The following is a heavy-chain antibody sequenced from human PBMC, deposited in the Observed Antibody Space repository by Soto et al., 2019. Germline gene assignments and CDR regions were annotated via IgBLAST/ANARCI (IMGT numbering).Heavy chain of an antibody. D-gene: IGHD4-17*01. Sequence: GGSLRLSCAASGFTFSSYAMSWVRQAPGKGLEWVSAISGSGGSTYYADSVKGRFTISRDNSKNTLYLQMNSLRAEDTAVYYCAKAQGLGYGDYAGLDYWGQGTLVTVSS. J-gene: IGHJ4*02. CDR2: ISGSGGST. V-gene: IGHV3-23*01. CDR3: AKAQGLGYGDYAGLDY. CDR1: GFTFSSYA.